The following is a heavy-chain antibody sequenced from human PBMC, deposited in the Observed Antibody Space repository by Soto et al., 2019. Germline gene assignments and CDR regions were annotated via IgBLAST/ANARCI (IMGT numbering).Heavy chain of an antibody. CDR2: IYYSGST. D-gene: IGHD6-19*01. CDR3: ASSGYSSGWYIGQVDY. V-gene: IGHV4-59*01. Sequence: PSETLSLTCTFSCGSIISYYWSWIRQPPGKGLEWIGYIYYSGSTNYNPSLKSRVTISVDTSKNQFSLKLSSVTAADTAVYYCASSGYSSGWYIGQVDYWGQGTLVTVSS. CDR1: CGSIISYY. J-gene: IGHJ4*02.